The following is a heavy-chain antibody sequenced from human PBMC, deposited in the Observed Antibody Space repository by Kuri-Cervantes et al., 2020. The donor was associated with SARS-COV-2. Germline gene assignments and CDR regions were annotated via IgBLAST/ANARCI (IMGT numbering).Heavy chain of an antibody. CDR3: ARGGWELRYYYYYMDV. CDR2: IYYSGST. J-gene: IGHJ6*03. V-gene: IGHV4-61*08. Sequence: SETLSLTCTVSGGSISSGDYYWSWIRQPPGKGLEWIGYIYYSGSTNYNPSLKSRVTISVDTSKNQFSLKLSSVTAADTAVYYCARGGWELRYYYYYMDVWGKGTTVTVSS. CDR1: GGSISSGDYY. D-gene: IGHD1-26*01.